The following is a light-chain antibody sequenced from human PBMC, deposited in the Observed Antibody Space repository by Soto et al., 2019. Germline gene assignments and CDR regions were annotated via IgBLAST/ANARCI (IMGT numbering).Light chain of an antibody. CDR1: QSVINY. V-gene: IGKV3-11*01. CDR2: DTS. CDR3: QQSANWPLT. Sequence: EIVLTQSPATLSLSPGERATLSCRASQSVINYLAWYQQKPDQAPRLLIYDTSNRATGIPARFSGSGSGTDFTLIISSLEHEDFAVYYCQQSANWPLTFGGGTKVDIK. J-gene: IGKJ4*01.